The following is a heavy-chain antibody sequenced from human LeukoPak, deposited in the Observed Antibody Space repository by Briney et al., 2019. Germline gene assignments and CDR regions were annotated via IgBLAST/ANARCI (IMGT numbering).Heavy chain of an antibody. V-gene: IGHV3-11*04. Sequence: GGSLRLSCTASGLNLDVYYMSWHRQAPGKGLEWVSDIRSEGSAKSYADSVKGRFTISRDNAKNSLYLQMNSLRAEDTAVYYCAREGVHLDYWGQGTLVTVSS. CDR2: IRSEGSAK. CDR1: GLNLDVYY. CDR3: AREGVHLDY. J-gene: IGHJ4*02. D-gene: IGHD1-1*01.